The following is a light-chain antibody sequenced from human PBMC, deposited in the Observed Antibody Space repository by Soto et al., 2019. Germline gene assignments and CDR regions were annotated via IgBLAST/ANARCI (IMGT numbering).Light chain of an antibody. CDR3: QQYGSAPRT. V-gene: IGKV3-20*01. Sequence: EIVLTQSPGTLSLSPGERATLSCRASQSVNSNFLAWYQQKPGQAPRLLISGASNRATGIPDRFSGSGSGTDFTLTISRLDPEDFAVYYCQQYGSAPRTFGQGTKVDIK. CDR1: QSVNSNF. J-gene: IGKJ1*01. CDR2: GAS.